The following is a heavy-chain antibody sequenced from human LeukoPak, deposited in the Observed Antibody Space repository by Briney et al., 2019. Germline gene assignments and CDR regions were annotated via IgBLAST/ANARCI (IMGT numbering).Heavy chain of an antibody. CDR2: IYYSGST. D-gene: IGHD6-13*01. CDR1: GGSINFYY. Sequence: SETLSLTCSVSGGSINFYYWTWIRQPPGKGLEWIGYIYYSGSTSYNPSLKSRVTISLDTSKNHFSLKLTSVTAADTAVYYCARVSSTAGLDYWGQGTLVTVSS. V-gene: IGHV4-59*01. J-gene: IGHJ4*02. CDR3: ARVSSTAGLDY.